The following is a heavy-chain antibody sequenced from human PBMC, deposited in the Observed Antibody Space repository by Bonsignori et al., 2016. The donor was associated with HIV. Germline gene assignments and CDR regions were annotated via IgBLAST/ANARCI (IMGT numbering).Heavy chain of an antibody. D-gene: IGHD5-18*01. CDR2: ISYDGSNE. V-gene: IGHV3-30*03. Sequence: VRQAPGKGLEWVAIISYDGSNEEYAGSVKGRFTISRDNSKNTLYLQMNSLRPEDTAVYYCARPIRLGGGYSFGPLDYWGQGTLVTVSS. CDR3: ARPIRLGGGYSFGPLDY. J-gene: IGHJ4*02.